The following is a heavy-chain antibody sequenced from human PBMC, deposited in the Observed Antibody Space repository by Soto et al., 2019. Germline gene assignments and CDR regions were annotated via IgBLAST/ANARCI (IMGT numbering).Heavy chain of an antibody. D-gene: IGHD2-8*01. V-gene: IGHV3-7*01. CDR3: ARDTPSDIVLMVYAKDDY. J-gene: IGHJ4*02. Sequence: LRLSCAASGFTFSSYWMSWVRQAPGKGLEWVANIKQDGSEKYYVDSVKGRFTISRDNAKNSLYLQMNSLRAEDTAVYYCARDTPSDIVLMVYAKDDYWGQGTLVTVSS. CDR1: GFTFSSYW. CDR2: IKQDGSEK.